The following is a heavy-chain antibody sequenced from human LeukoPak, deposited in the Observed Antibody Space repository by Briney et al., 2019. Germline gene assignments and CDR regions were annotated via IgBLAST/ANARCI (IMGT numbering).Heavy chain of an antibody. CDR3: AKHPLGYCRGGSCLGYFDY. CDR1: GFTFSNYA. CDR2: ISGSGDYT. J-gene: IGHJ4*02. V-gene: IGHV3-23*01. Sequence: GGSLRLSCAASGFTFSNYAMSWVRQAPGKGLEWVSSISGSGDYTYNADSVRGRFTVSRDSSKNTLYMQMNSLRAEDTAVYFCAKHPLGYCRGGSCLGYFDYWGQGTLVTVSS. D-gene: IGHD2-15*01.